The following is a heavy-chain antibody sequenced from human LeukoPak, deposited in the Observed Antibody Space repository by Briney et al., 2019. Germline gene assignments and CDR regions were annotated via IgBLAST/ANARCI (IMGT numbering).Heavy chain of an antibody. J-gene: IGHJ4*02. V-gene: IGHV3-33*01. Sequence: PGGSLRLSCAASGFTFSSYGMHWVRQAPGKGLEWVAVIWYDGSNKYYADSVKGRFTISRDNSKNPLYLQMNSLRAEDTAVYYCALGPSYYDSSSQFDYWGQGTLVTVSS. CDR2: IWYDGSNK. CDR1: GFTFSSYG. CDR3: ALGPSYYDSSSQFDY. D-gene: IGHD3-22*01.